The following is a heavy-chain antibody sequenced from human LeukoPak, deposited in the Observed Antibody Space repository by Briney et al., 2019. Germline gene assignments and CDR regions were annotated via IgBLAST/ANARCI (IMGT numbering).Heavy chain of an antibody. CDR2: SRDKGNSYTT. J-gene: IGHJ4*01. CDR3: TKLARAPRDFDY. Sequence: PGGSLRLSCTASGFTFGDYAMSWFRQAPGKGLEWVGRSRDKGNSYTTAYAASVRGRFTISRDDSKNSLYLQMNSLKIEDTAVYYCTKLARAPRDFDYWGQGTLVTVSS. D-gene: IGHD3-10*01. V-gene: IGHV3-72*01. CDR1: GFTFGDYA.